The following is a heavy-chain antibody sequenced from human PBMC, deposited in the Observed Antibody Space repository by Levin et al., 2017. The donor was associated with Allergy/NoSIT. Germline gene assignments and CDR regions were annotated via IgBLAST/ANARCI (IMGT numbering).Heavy chain of an antibody. CDR1: GFTFSSYA. CDR2: IGSDSAT. V-gene: IGHV3-23*01. Sequence: GGSLRLSCAASGFTFSSYAMSWVRQAPGKGLEWVSAIGSDSATYYADSVKGRFTISRDNFKDTLYLEMNSLRADDTAVYYCAKRTTRAGYCSGGRCYRPADYWGQGTLVTVSS. D-gene: IGHD2-15*01. CDR3: AKRTTRAGYCSGGRCYRPADY. J-gene: IGHJ4*02.